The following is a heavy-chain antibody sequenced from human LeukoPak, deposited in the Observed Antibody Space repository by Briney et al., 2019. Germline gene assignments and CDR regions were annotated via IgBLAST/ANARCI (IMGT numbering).Heavy chain of an antibody. Sequence: TLSLTCAVSGGSISSGDHYWSWIRQHPGKGLEWIGYIYYSGSTYYNPSLKSRVTISLDTSKNQFSLKLSSVTAADTAVYYCARDQEDSGTDYWGEGTLVSASS. V-gene: IGHV4-31*11. CDR2: IYYSGST. CDR1: GGSISSGDHY. J-gene: IGHJ4*02. CDR3: ARDQEDSGTDY. D-gene: IGHD3-10*01.